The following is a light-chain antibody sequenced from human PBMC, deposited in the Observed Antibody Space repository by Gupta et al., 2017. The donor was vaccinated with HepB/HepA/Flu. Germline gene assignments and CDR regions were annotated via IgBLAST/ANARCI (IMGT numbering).Light chain of an antibody. V-gene: IGKV1-16*02. Sequence: DLQMPHSPSSLSAAVGDTVTIICRVSQVINNNLAWLQQKPGEAPKSLIHAASSLQSGVPSKFTGSGSATDFTLTVSGLQPEDFATYYCQQYDSFPLTFGGGTKVEI. CDR1: QVINNN. CDR2: AAS. CDR3: QQYDSFPLT. J-gene: IGKJ4*01.